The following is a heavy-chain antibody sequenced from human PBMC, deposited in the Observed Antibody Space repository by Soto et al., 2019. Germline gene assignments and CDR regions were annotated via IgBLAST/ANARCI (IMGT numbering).Heavy chain of an antibody. D-gene: IGHD3-9*01. CDR2: ISSSSSTI. J-gene: IGHJ6*01. CDR1: GFTFSSYS. V-gene: IGHV3-48*01. Sequence: GGSLRLSCAASGFTFSSYSMNWVRQAPGKGLEWVSYISSSSSTIYYADSVKGRFTISRDNAKNSLYLQMNSLRAEDTAVYYCARDPYYDIYAGYSPRMDVWAQGTTVTVSS. CDR3: ARDPYYDIYAGYSPRMDV.